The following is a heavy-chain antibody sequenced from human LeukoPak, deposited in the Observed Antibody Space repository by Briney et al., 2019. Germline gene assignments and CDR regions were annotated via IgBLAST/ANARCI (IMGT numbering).Heavy chain of an antibody. Sequence: GGSLRLSCAASGFTFSSYAMSWVRQAPGKGLEWVSAISGSGGSTYYADSVKGRFTISRDNSKNTLYLQMNSLRAEGTAVYYCAKDRGGDLVRGVITYYFDYWGQGTLVTVSS. CDR1: GFTFSSYA. J-gene: IGHJ4*02. CDR3: AKDRGGDLVRGVITYYFDY. CDR2: ISGSGGST. D-gene: IGHD3-10*01. V-gene: IGHV3-23*01.